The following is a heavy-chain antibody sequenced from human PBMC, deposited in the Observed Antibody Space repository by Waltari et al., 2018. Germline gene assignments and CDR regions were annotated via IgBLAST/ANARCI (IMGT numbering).Heavy chain of an antibody. CDR1: GGTFSSYA. Sequence: QVQLVQSGADVKKPGSSVKVSCKASGGTFSSYAISWVRQAPGQGLEWVGGIIPIFGTANYAEKLQGRVTITADESTSTADMGLSSLRCEDTAVYYCAGGVAGIGPQKYDAFDIWGQGTMVTVSS. J-gene: IGHJ3*02. D-gene: IGHD6-13*01. CDR2: IIPIFGTA. V-gene: IGHV1-69*01. CDR3: AGGVAGIGPQKYDAFDI.